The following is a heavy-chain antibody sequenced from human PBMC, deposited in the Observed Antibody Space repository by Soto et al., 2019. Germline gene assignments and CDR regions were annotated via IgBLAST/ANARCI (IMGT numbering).Heavy chain of an antibody. CDR1: GFTFGSYW. CDR3: TRSSSAAFDI. CDR2: IKQDGSEK. J-gene: IGHJ3*02. V-gene: IGHV3-7*01. Sequence: GGSLTLSCAASGFTFGSYWMNCVRQAPGKGLEWVANIKQDGSEKYYVDSVKGRFIISRDNTKNSLYLQMNSLRAEDTDVYYCTRSSSAAFDIWGQGTMVTVSS. D-gene: IGHD3-10*01.